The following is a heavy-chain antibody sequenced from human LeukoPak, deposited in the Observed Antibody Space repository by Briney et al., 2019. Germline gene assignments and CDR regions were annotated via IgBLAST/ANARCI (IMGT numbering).Heavy chain of an antibody. V-gene: IGHV1-2*02. CDR1: GYTFTGYY. J-gene: IGHJ4*02. Sequence: ASVTVSCKASGYTFTGYYMHWVRQAPGQGLEWMGWINPNSGGTNYAQKFQGRVTMTRDTSISTAYMELSRLRYDDTAVFYCARFPAGGVVIRKYYFDYWGQGTLVTVSS. CDR2: INPNSGGT. D-gene: IGHD3-3*01. CDR3: ARFPAGGVVIRKYYFDY.